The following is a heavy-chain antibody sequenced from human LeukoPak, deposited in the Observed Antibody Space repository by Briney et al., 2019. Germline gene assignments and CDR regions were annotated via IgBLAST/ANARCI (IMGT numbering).Heavy chain of an antibody. CDR3: GRDLGGPSSAIDY. V-gene: IGHV3-48*01. CDR1: GFTFSSYS. CDR2: ISASSSNT. D-gene: IGHD3-16*01. Sequence: PGGSLRLSCAASGFTFSSYSMNWVRQAPGQGLEWVAFISASSSNTYYADSVKGRFTISTDTAEKSLYLQMNSLRAEDTAVYYCGRDLGGPSSAIDYWGQGTLVTVSS. J-gene: IGHJ4*02.